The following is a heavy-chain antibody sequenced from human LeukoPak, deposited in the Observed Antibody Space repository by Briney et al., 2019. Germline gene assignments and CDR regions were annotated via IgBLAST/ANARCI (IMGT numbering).Heavy chain of an antibody. CDR3: AKNGDRGAFCSGGTCYPYYYYYMDV. J-gene: IGHJ6*03. V-gene: IGHV3-23*01. D-gene: IGHD2-15*01. CDR2: VSSTGGTT. Sequence: GGSLRLSCAASGFTFSTYGMGWVRQAPGKGLEWVSAVSSTGGTTYYADSVKGRFTISRDNSKNTLFLQMNSLRAEDTAVYYCAKNGDRGAFCSGGTCYPYYYYYMDVWGKGTTVIISS. CDR1: GFTFSTYG.